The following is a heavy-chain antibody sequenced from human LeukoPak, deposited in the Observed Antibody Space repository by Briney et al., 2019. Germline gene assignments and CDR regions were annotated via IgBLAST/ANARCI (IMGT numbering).Heavy chain of an antibody. J-gene: IGHJ4*02. CDR1: GFTFSSYV. Sequence: GGSLRLSCAASGFTFSSYVMHWVRQAPGKGLEWVAVISFDGSDKYYADSVKGRFTISRDNSKNTLYLQMNSLRAEDTAMYYCARDLFGVVIPLTLADYWGQGTLVTVSS. CDR3: ARDLFGVVIPLTLADY. V-gene: IGHV3-30*03. CDR2: ISFDGSDK. D-gene: IGHD3-3*01.